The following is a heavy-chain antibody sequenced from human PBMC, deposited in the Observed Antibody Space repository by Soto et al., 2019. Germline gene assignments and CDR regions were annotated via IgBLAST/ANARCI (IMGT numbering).Heavy chain of an antibody. D-gene: IGHD2-2*01. CDR3: ARGYCSSTSCYRGDAFDI. CDR1: GGSISSGDYY. V-gene: IGHV4-30-4*01. J-gene: IGHJ3*02. CDR2: IYYSGST. Sequence: SETLSLTCTVSGGSISSGDYYWSWIRQPPGKGLEWIGYIYYSGSTYYNPSLKSRVTISVDTSKNQFSLKLSSVTAADTAVYYCARGYCSSTSCYRGDAFDIWGQGTMVTVSS.